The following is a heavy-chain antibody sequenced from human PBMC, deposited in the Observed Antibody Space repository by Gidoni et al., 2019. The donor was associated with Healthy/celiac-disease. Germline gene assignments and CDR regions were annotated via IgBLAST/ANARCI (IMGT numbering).Heavy chain of an antibody. J-gene: IGHJ4*02. Sequence: EVQLVESGGGLVQPGGSLRLSCSASGFTFSSYAMHWVRPAPGKGLDYVSAISSNGGSTYYADSVKGRFTISRDNSKNTLYLQMSSLRAEDTAVYYCVKERSRDIVATSLLDYWGQGTLVTVSS. CDR1: GFTFSSYA. CDR3: VKERSRDIVATSLLDY. CDR2: ISSNGGST. V-gene: IGHV3-64D*06. D-gene: IGHD5-12*01.